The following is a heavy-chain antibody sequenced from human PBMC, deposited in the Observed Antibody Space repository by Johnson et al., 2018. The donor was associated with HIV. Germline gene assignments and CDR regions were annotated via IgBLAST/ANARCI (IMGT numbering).Heavy chain of an antibody. D-gene: IGHD6-13*01. Sequence: QVQLVESGGGLVKPGGSLRLSCVASGVIFSDYYMSWIRQAPGKGLEWVSYISSSGTTIYSADSVKGRFTISRDTAKNSLYLQMNSLRGEDTAVYYCASGWGIAASDAFDIWGQGTMVIVSS. V-gene: IGHV3-11*04. CDR3: ASGWGIAASDAFDI. CDR2: ISSSGTTI. CDR1: GVIFSDYY. J-gene: IGHJ3*02.